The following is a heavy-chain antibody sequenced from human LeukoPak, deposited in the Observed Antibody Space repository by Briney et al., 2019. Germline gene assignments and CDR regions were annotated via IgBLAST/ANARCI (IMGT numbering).Heavy chain of an antibody. CDR2: ISAYNGDT. CDR1: GYIFTNYG. Sequence: ASVKVSCKASGYIFTNYGLIWVRQAPGQGLEWMGWISAYNGDTKYGQKCEGRVTMTTDKTTTTAHMELRNVRSDDTDVYYCARSHSGSLRAPFDYWGQGTLVTVSS. V-gene: IGHV1-18*01. CDR3: ARSHSGSLRAPFDY. D-gene: IGHD3-22*01. J-gene: IGHJ4*02.